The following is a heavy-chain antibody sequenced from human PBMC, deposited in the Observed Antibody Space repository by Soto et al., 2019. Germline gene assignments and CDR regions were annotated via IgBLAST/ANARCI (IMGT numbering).Heavy chain of an antibody. CDR1: GGSISSYY. CDR3: AGRLVRASWLDP. V-gene: IGHV4-59*01. J-gene: IGHJ5*02. CDR2: IYYSGST. Sequence: PSETLSLTCTVSGGSISSYYWSWIRQPPGKGLEWIGYIYYSGSTNYNPSLKSRVTISVDTSKNQFSLKLSSVTAADTAVYYCAGRLVRASWLDPWGQGTLVTVSS. D-gene: IGHD6-19*01.